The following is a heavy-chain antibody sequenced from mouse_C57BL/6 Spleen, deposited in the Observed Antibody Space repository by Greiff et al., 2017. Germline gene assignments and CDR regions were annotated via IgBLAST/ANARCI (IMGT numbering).Heavy chain of an antibody. V-gene: IGHV1-50*01. J-gene: IGHJ3*01. CDR2: IDPSDSYT. CDR3: ARDSSGGFAY. CDR1: GYTFTSYW. Sequence: QVQLQQPGAELVKPGASVKLSCKASGYTFTSYWMQWVKQRPGQGLEWIGEIDPSDSYTNYNQKFKGKATLTVDTSSSTAYMQLSSLTSEDSAVYYCARDSSGGFAYWGQGTLVTVSA. D-gene: IGHD3-2*02.